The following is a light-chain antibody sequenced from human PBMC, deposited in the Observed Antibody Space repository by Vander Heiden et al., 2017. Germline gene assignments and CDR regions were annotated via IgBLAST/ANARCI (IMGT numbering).Light chain of an antibody. Sequence: QSALTQPASVSGSPGQSITISCTGTSSDVGGYNYVSWYQQHPGKAPKLMIYEVSNRPSGVSNRFSGSKSGNSASLTISGLQADDEADYSCSSYTSSSTVVFGGGTKLTVL. J-gene: IGLJ2*01. CDR3: SSYTSSSTVV. CDR2: EVS. V-gene: IGLV2-14*01. CDR1: SSDVGGYNY.